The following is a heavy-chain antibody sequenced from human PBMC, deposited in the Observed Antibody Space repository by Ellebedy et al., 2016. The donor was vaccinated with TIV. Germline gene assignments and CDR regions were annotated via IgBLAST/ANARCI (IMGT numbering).Heavy chain of an antibody. J-gene: IGHJ4*02. V-gene: IGHV3-72*01. CDR2: SKNKGNNYAT. CDR3: TKTFYFD. D-gene: IGHD2/OR15-2a*01. Sequence: GESLKISXATSGFTFSDDHMDWVRQAPGKGLEWVGRSKNKGNNYATQYAASVKGRFTISRDDSTNSLYLQMNSLRTEDTAIYYCTKTFYFDWGQGTLVIVSS. CDR1: GFTFSDDH.